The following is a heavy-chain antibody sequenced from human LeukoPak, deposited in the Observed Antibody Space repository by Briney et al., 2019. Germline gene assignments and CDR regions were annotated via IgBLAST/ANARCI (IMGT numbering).Heavy chain of an antibody. Sequence: GASVKVSCKASGYIFTSFYMHWVRQAPGQGLEWMGIINPSGGNTGCAQKFQGRVTMTRDTSTSTVYMELSSLRSEDTAVYYCARDSPSGLRWLGSFDYWGQGTLVTVSS. V-gene: IGHV1-46*01. D-gene: IGHD4-23*01. CDR2: INPSGGNT. CDR3: ARDSPSGLRWLGSFDY. CDR1: GYIFTSFY. J-gene: IGHJ4*02.